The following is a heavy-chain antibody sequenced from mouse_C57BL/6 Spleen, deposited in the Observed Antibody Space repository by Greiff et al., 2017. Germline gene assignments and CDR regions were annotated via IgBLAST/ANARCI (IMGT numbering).Heavy chain of an antibody. V-gene: IGHV1-69*01. D-gene: IGHD1-1*01. CDR3: ARSLYYYGSTHAGYFDY. CDR2: IDPSDSYT. J-gene: IGHJ2*01. Sequence: QVQLQQPGAELVMPGASVKLSCKASGYTFTSYWMHWVKQRPGQGLEWIGEIDPSDSYTNSNPKFKGKSTLTVNKSSSPAYMQLSSLTSEDSAVYYCARSLYYYGSTHAGYFDYWGRGTTLTVSS. CDR1: GYTFTSYW.